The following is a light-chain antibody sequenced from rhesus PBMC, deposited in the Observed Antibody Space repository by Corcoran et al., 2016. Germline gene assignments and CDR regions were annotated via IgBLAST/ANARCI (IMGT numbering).Light chain of an antibody. CDR3: QQHNSNPPT. V-gene: IGKV1-33*02. CDR1: QGISNW. J-gene: IGKJ1*01. Sequence: DIQMTQSPSSLSASVGDRVTITCQASQGISNWLAWYQQKQGKAPKLLIYAASSLQSGVPSRFSGSGSGTEFTLTISRLQPEDFATYYCQQHNSNPPTFGQGTKVEIK. CDR2: AAS.